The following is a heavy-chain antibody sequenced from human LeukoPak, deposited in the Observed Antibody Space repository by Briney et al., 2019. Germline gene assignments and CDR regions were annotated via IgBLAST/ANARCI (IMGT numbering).Heavy chain of an antibody. D-gene: IGHD2-8*01. CDR2: ISGSGGST. J-gene: IGHJ4*02. CDR1: GFTFSSYW. CDR3: AKASYCTNGVCSYPLNY. V-gene: IGHV3-23*01. Sequence: GGSLRLSCAASGFTFSSYWMSWVRQAPGKGLEWVSAISGSGGSTYYADSVKGRFTISRDNSKNTLYLQMNSLRAEDTAVYYCAKASYCTNGVCSYPLNYWGQGTLVTVSS.